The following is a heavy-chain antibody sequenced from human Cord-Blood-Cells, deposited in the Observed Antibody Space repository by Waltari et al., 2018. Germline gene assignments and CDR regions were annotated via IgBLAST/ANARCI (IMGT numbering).Heavy chain of an antibody. CDR2: MNPNSGNT. V-gene: IGHV1-8*02. D-gene: IGHD6-13*01. CDR3: ARAWVYTINAFDI. J-gene: IGHJ3*02. Sequence: QVHLVQPVSAAKKPRHSVKASCKAPGQHFTSYDLHWVRQATGQGLEWMGWMNPNSGNTGYAQKFQGRVTMTRNTSISTAYMELSSLRSEDTAVYYCARAWVYTINAFDIWGQGTMVTVSS. CDR1: GQHFTSYD.